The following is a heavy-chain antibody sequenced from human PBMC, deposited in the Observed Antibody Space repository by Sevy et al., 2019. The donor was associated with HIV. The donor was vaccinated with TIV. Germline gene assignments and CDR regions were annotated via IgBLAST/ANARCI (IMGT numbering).Heavy chain of an antibody. CDR3: AAVAADRGYFNI. Sequence: GGSLRLSCAASGFIFGDLYMDWVRQAPGKGLKWIGRIGNKAKSSTTEYAASVKGRSTITREDSKNSQYLQMNSLKTEDTARYYCAAVAADRGYFNIWGRGTLVTVSS. D-gene: IGHD6-19*01. CDR2: IGNKAKSSTT. V-gene: IGHV3-72*01. J-gene: IGHJ2*01. CDR1: GFIFGDLY.